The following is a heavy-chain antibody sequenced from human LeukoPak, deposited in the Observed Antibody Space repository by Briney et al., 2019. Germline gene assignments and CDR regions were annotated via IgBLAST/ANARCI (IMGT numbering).Heavy chain of an antibody. V-gene: IGHV3-7*01. CDR3: TRDDFDI. CDR1: GFNFNNYW. J-gene: IGHJ3*02. CDR2: IKPDGSGE. Sequence: GGSLRLSCAASGFNFNNYWMSWVRQAPGKGPEWVATIKPDGSGENYVDSVKGRLTISRDNAKKSLDLQMNSLRVEDTAVYYCTRDDFDIWGQGTMVIVSP.